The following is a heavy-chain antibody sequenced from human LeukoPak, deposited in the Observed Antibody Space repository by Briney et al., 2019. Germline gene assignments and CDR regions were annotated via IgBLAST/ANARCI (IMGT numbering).Heavy chain of an antibody. Sequence: QSGGSLRLSCGASRFTFSIYSMNWVRQAPGKGLEWVSYISSFSTTIYYADSVKGRFTISRDDAKNSLYLQMNSLRAEDTAVYYCARGTPIDYWGQGTLVTVSS. CDR3: ARGTPIDY. V-gene: IGHV3-48*01. J-gene: IGHJ4*02. CDR2: ISSFSTTI. CDR1: RFTFSIYS.